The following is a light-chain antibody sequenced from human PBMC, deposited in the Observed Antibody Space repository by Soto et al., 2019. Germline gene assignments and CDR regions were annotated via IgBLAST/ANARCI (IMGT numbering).Light chain of an antibody. CDR1: HDVSRN. CDR2: DAS. CDR3: QQYNSMLS. V-gene: IGKV1-33*01. Sequence: DIQMTQSPSSLSASVGDRVTIACQSSHDVSRNLNWFQQKPGEAPKLLTYDASNLERGVPSRFSASGSGTDFTFTISSLQPEDVATYYCQQYNSMLSFGGGTEIELK. J-gene: IGKJ4*01.